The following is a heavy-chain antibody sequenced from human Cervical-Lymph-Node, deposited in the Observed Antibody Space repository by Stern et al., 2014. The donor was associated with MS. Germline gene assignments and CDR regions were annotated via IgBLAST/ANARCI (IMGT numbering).Heavy chain of an antibody. CDR3: ARDLADYRYYFDS. J-gene: IGHJ4*02. D-gene: IGHD4-11*01. CDR1: GYTFTGYY. Sequence: LVQSGTDVKKPGASAKVSCEASGYTFTGYYIHWVRPAPGQGLEWMGWISPATGDTTYAQNFQGRVTMTRDTSISTAYMVLTRLSSDDTAVYYCARDLADYRYYFDSWGQGTLVTVSS. CDR2: ISPATGDT. V-gene: IGHV1-2*02.